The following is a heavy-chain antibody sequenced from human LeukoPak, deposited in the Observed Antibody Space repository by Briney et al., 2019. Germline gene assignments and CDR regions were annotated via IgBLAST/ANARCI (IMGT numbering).Heavy chain of an antibody. D-gene: IGHD6-13*01. J-gene: IGHJ4*02. CDR2: IYYSGTT. CDR1: GGSISSSSYF. Sequence: SETLSLTCTVSGGSISSSSYFWGWVRQPPGKGLEWIGNIYYSGTTYNNPSLKSRVTVSVDTSKNQFSLKLSSVTAADTAVYYCARVRVRGYSTRPKGAFDYWDQGTLVTVSS. CDR3: ARVRVRGYSTRPKGAFDY. V-gene: IGHV4-39*07.